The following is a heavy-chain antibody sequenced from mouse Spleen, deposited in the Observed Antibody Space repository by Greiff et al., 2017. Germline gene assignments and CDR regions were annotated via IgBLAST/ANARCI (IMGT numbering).Heavy chain of an antibody. V-gene: IGHV1-19*01. D-gene: IGHD2-3*01. J-gene: IGHJ1*01. CDR3: ARSIDGHWYFDV. CDR2: INPYNGGT. Sequence: VQLQQSGPVLVKPGASVKMSCKASGYTFTDYYMNWVKQSHGKSLEWIGVINPYNGGTSYNQKFKGKATLTVDKSSSTAYMELNSLTSEDSAVYYCARSIDGHWYFDVWGAGTTVTVSS. CDR1: GYTFTDYY.